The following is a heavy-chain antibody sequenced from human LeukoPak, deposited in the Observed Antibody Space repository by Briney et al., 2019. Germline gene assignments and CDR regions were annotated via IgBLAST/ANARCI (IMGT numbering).Heavy chain of an antibody. CDR2: IYPGDSDT. D-gene: IGHD1-1*01. Sequence: GESLQISCKGSGYTFTSCWIVWVRQMPGKGLECMGIIYPGDSDTTYSPSFQGQVTISADKSISTAYLQWGSLKASDTAMYYCARVRSLSTTFFDYWGQGTLVAVSS. V-gene: IGHV5-51*01. CDR1: GYTFTSCW. CDR3: ARVRSLSTTFFDY. J-gene: IGHJ4*02.